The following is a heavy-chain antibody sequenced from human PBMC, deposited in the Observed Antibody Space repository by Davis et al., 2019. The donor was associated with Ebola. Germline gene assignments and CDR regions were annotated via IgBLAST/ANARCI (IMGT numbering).Heavy chain of an antibody. Sequence: PSETLSLTCAVSGGSFSGYYWSWIRQPPGKGLEWIGEINHSGSTNYNPSLKSRVTISVDTSKNKFSLKLSSVTAADTAVYYCARGELSSSVRYFDLWGRGTLVTVSS. D-gene: IGHD3-16*02. CDR3: ARGELSSSVRYFDL. V-gene: IGHV4-34*01. J-gene: IGHJ2*01. CDR1: GGSFSGYY. CDR2: INHSGST.